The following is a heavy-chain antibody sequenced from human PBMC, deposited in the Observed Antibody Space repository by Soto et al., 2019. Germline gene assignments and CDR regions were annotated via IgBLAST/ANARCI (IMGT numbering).Heavy chain of an antibody. CDR2: IWYDGSNK. CDR1: GFPFSSYA. V-gene: IGHV3-33*01. D-gene: IGHD5-12*01. J-gene: IGHJ6*02. Sequence: GGSLRLSCAASGFPFSSYAMHWVRQAPGKGLEWVAVIWYDGSNKFYAGSVQGRFTISRDNSKNTVYLQMNTLSAEDTAVYYCARALFPDVDIYAMDVWGQGTTVTVSS. CDR3: ARALFPDVDIYAMDV.